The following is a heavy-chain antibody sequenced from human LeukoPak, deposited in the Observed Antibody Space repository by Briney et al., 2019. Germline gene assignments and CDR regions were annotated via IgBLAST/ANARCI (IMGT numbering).Heavy chain of an antibody. CDR2: INHSGST. J-gene: IGHJ3*02. D-gene: IGHD3-16*01. V-gene: IGHV4-34*01. Sequence: PSETLSLTCAVYGRSFSGYYWSWIRQPPGKGLEWIGEINHSGSTNYNPSLKSRVTISVDTSKNQFSLKLSSVTAADTAVYYCARGRRRLDAFDIWGQGTMVTVSS. CDR3: ARGRRRLDAFDI. CDR1: GRSFSGYY.